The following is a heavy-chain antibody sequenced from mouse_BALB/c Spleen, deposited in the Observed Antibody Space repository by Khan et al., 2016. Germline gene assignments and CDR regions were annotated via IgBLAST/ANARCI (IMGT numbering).Heavy chain of an antibody. D-gene: IGHD2-3*01. J-gene: IGHJ2*01. CDR3: TRDGYFDY. V-gene: IGHV6-6*02. Sequence: VKLEESGGGLVQPGGSMKLSCVVSGFTFSNYWMNRVLQSPEKGLEWVAEIILKSNNCAIYYAESVKGSITISRDDSKSSVYQQMNNLRAEDTGIYYCTRDGYFDYWGQGTTLTVSS. CDR2: IILKSNNCAI. CDR1: GFTFSNYW.